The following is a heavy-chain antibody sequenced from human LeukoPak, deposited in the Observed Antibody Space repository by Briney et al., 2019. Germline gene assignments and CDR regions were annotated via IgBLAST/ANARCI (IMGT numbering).Heavy chain of an antibody. CDR3: ASWVDTAMALGAFDI. D-gene: IGHD5-18*01. CDR1: GYTFTSYA. V-gene: IGHV1-69*04. CDR2: IIPILGIA. J-gene: IGHJ3*02. Sequence: AASVKVSCKASGYTFTSYAISWVRQAPGQGLEWMGRIIPILGIANYAQKFQGRVTITADKSTSTAYMELSSLRSEDTAVYYCASWVDTAMALGAFDIWGQGTMVTVSS.